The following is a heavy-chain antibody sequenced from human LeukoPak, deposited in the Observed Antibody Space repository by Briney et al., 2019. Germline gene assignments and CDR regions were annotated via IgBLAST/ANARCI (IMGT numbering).Heavy chain of an antibody. CDR1: GGSISSGGYY. D-gene: IGHD3-16*01. CDR2: IYYSGST. Sequence: SETLSLTCTVSGGSISSGGYYWSWIRQHPGTGLEWIGYIYYSGSTYYNPSLKSRVTISVDTSKNQFSLKLSSVTAADTAVYYCARDPRGYDYVWGSYSNWYFDLWGRGTLVTVSS. J-gene: IGHJ2*01. CDR3: ARDPRGYDYVWGSYSNWYFDL. V-gene: IGHV4-31*03.